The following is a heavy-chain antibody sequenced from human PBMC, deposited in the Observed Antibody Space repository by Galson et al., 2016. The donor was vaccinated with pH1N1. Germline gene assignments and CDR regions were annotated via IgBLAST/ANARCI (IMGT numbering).Heavy chain of an antibody. CDR2: IDPSNGGT. D-gene: IGHD1-26*01. CDR1: GYTFTTSY. V-gene: IGHV1-46*01. J-gene: IGHJ4*02. Sequence: SVKVSCKASGYTFTTSYIHWVRQAPGEGPEWTGVIDPSNGGTTYAQKFQARVTMTRDTSTSTVYLDLSRLRSEDTSVFYCTRDLGRRREFWGQGTLVTVSS. CDR3: TRDLGRRREF.